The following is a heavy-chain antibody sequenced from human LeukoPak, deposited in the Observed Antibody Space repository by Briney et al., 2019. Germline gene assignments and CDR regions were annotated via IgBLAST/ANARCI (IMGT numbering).Heavy chain of an antibody. CDR2: ISTDGSRT. D-gene: IGHD5-18*01. V-gene: IGHV3-64D*09. J-gene: IGHJ4*02. CDR3: VKESDTATVRGCLDS. Sequence: GGSLRLSCSASGFTFSGYALHWVRQAPGKGLEYLSSISTDGSRTAYADSVRGRFTIPRDNPKNTLYLQMSSLSAEDTAVYYCVKESDTATVRGCLDSWGQGTPVTVSS. CDR1: GFTFSGYA.